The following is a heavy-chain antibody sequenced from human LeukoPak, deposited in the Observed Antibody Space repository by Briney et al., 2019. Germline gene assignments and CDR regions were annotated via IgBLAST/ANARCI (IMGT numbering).Heavy chain of an antibody. J-gene: IGHJ4*02. Sequence: SETLSLTCTVSGGSISSYYWSWIRQPPGKGLEWIGYIYYSGSTYYNPSLKSRVTISVDTSKNQFSLKLSSVTAADTAVYYCASLTPISHDYGDLNWGQGTLVTVSS. CDR1: GGSISSYY. V-gene: IGHV4-59*04. D-gene: IGHD4-17*01. CDR2: IYYSGST. CDR3: ASLTPISHDYGDLN.